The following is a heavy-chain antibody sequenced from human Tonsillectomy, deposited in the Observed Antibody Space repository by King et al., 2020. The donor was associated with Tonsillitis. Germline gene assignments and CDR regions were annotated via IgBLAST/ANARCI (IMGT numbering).Heavy chain of an antibody. CDR3: ARDGMEMATLPFDY. V-gene: IGHV3-21*01. D-gene: IGHD5-24*01. Sequence: VQLVESGGGLVKPGGSLRLSCAASGFTFTTYSMNWVRQAPGKGLEGVSSIRSSSSYTFSADSVKGRFTISRDNTKNSVYLQMNSLRAEDTAVYYCARDGMEMATLPFDYWGQGTLVTVSS. J-gene: IGHJ4*02. CDR2: IRSSSSYT. CDR1: GFTFTTYS.